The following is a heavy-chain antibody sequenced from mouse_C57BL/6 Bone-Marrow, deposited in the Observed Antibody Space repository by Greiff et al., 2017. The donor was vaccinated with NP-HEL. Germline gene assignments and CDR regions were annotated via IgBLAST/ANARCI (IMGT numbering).Heavy chain of an antibody. CDR2: INPNNGGT. J-gene: IGHJ4*01. Sequence: VQLKQSGPELVKPGASVKISCKASGYTFTDYYMNWVKQSHGKSLEWIGDINPNNGGTSYNQKFKGKATLTVDKSSSTAYMELRSLTSEDSAVYYCASPGHYYAMDYWGQGTSVTVSS. CDR3: ASPGHYYAMDY. CDR1: GYTFTDYY. V-gene: IGHV1-26*01.